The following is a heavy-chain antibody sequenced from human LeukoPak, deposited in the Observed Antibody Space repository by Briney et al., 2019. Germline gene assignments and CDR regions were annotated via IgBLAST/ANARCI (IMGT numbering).Heavy chain of an antibody. V-gene: IGHV3-30*04. Sequence: GGSLRLSCAASGFTFSSYAMHWVCQAPGKGLEWVAVISYWRSNKYYADSVKGRFTISRDNSKNTLYLQMNSLRAEDTAVYYCASIGYCSGGSCYPSRYYYMDVWGKGTTVTVSS. CDR3: ASIGYCSGGSCYPSRYYYMDV. D-gene: IGHD2-15*01. J-gene: IGHJ6*03. CDR1: GFTFSSYA. CDR2: ISYWRSNK.